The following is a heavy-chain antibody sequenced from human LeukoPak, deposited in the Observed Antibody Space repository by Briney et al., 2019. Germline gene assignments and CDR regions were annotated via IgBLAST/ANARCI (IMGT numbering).Heavy chain of an antibody. Sequence: PGGSLKLSCAASGFTFSSYAMHWVRQAPGKGLEWVAVISYDGSNKYYADSVKGRFTISRDNSKNTLYLQMNSLRAEDTAVYYCARDLRSTIFWPYYFDYWGQGTLVTVSS. CDR1: GFTFSSYA. CDR3: ARDLRSTIFWPYYFDY. J-gene: IGHJ4*02. CDR2: ISYDGSNK. V-gene: IGHV3-30*04. D-gene: IGHD3-9*01.